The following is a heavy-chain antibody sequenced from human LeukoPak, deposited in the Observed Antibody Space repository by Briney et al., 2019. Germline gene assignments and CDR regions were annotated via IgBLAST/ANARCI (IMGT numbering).Heavy chain of an antibody. CDR2: MYENGGTT. CDR1: GFTFRSHA. CDR3: VREDTPATANY. J-gene: IGHJ4*02. V-gene: IGHV3-23*01. Sequence: GGSLRLSCVGSGFTFRSHAMSWVRQAPEKGLEFVSGMYENGGTTYYADSVKGRFTISRDNSKDTLFLQMHSLRPGDTAVYYCVREDTPATANYWGQGTLVTISS. D-gene: IGHD2-21*02.